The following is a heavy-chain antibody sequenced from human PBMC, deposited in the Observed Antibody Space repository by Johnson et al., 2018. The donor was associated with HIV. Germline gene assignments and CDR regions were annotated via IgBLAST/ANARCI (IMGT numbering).Heavy chain of an antibody. Sequence: EQLVESGGGLIQPGGSLRLSCAASGFIVSSNYMSWVRQAPGKGLERVSFIYSGGSTHYADSLKGRFTISRDNSKNTLYLQMNSLRAEDTAVYYCARVEYWAFDIWGQGTMVTVSS. CDR1: GFIVSSNY. D-gene: IGHD2-8*02. V-gene: IGHV3-53*01. CDR3: ARVEYWAFDI. CDR2: IYSGGST. J-gene: IGHJ3*02.